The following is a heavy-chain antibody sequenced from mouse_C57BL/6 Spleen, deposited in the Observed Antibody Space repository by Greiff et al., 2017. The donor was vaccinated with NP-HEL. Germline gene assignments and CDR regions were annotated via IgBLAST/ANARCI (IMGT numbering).Heavy chain of an antibody. CDR3: ARSYSSFDY. V-gene: IGHV3-6*01. CDR2: ISYDGSN. J-gene: IGHJ2*01. CDR1: GYSITSGYY. D-gene: IGHD2-10*01. Sequence: VQLQQSGPGLVKPSQSLSLTCSVTGYSITSGYYWNWIRQFPGNKLEWMGYISYDGSNNYNPSLKNRISITRDTSKNQFFLKLNSVTTEDTATYYCARSYSSFDYWGQGTTLTVSS.